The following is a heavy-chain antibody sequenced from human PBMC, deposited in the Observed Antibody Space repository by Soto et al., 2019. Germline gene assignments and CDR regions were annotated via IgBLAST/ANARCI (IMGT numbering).Heavy chain of an antibody. J-gene: IGHJ4*02. CDR3: AGDSSGYSFDY. CDR1: VGSSSSYY. V-gene: IGHV4-59*01. Sequence: ETLSLTCTVSVGSSSSYYWSWIRQPPGKGLEWIGYIYYSGSTNYNPSLKIRVTISVDTSKNQFSLKLSSVTAADTAVYYCAGDSSGYSFDYWGQGTLVTVSS. D-gene: IGHD3-22*01. CDR2: IYYSGST.